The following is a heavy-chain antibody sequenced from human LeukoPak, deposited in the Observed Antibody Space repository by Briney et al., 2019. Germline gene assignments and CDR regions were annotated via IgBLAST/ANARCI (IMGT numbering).Heavy chain of an antibody. J-gene: IGHJ4*02. V-gene: IGHV3-11*04. CDR1: GFTFSDYF. CDR3: TRDWDYYDSSGYY. CDR2: ISGSGDIR. Sequence: GGSLRLSCAASGFTFSDYFMSWIRQAPGKGLEWVSYISGSGDIRYYADSVKGRFTISRDNAKNSVFLQMNSLRAEDTAVYYCTRDWDYYDSSGYYWGQGTLVAVSS. D-gene: IGHD3-22*01.